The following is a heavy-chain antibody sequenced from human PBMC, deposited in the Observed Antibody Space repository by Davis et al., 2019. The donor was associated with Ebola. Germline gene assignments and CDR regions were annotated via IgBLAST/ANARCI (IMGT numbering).Heavy chain of an antibody. V-gene: IGHV4-39*01. CDR2: IYYSGST. D-gene: IGHD2-8*01. Sequence: SETLSLTCTVSGDSISSSSYYWAWIRQPPGKGLEWIGSIYYSGSTYYNPSLKSRVTISVDTSKNQFSLKLSSVTAADTAVYYCARQVYWRPYFDYWGQGTLVTVSS. CDR1: GDSISSSSYY. CDR3: ARQVYWRPYFDY. J-gene: IGHJ4*02.